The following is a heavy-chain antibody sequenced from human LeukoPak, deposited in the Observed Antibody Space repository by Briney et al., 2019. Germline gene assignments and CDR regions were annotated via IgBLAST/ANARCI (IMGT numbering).Heavy chain of an antibody. D-gene: IGHD3-10*01. CDR3: ARGRGEGRGISMVRGVRAPSYNWFDP. V-gene: IGHV4-39*07. CDR1: GGSISSSSYY. Sequence: SETLSLTCTVSGGSISSSSYYWGWIRQPPGRGLEWIGSIYYSGSTYYNPSLRSRVTISADTSKSQFSLKLSSVTAADTAMYYCARGRGEGRGISMVRGVRAPSYNWFDPWGHGTLVTVSS. J-gene: IGHJ5*02. CDR2: IYYSGST.